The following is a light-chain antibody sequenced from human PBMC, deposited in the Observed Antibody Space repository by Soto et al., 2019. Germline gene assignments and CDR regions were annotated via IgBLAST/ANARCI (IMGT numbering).Light chain of an antibody. V-gene: IGKV3-20*01. CDR2: GAS. CDR1: QSVSSSY. J-gene: IGKJ4*01. Sequence: EIVLTQSPGTLSLSPGERATLSCRASQSVSSSYLAWYQQKPGQTPRLLIYGASSRATGIPDRFSGSGSGTDFTLTINRLEPEDFATYYCQRYDSYPLSFGGGTKVEIK. CDR3: QRYDSYPLS.